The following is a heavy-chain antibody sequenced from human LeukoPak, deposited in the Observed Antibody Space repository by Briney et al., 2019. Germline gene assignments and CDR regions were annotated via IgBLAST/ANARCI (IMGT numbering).Heavy chain of an antibody. CDR2: IDPSSGAT. D-gene: IGHD1-26*01. CDR1: GYTFTDYY. Sequence: ASVKVSCKTSGYTFTDYYFHWVRQAPGQGLEWMGWIDPSSGATNYAQQFQGRVTMTRDTSLSTAYMELTRLISDDTAVYCCARDVDSGSSLDHWGQGTLVTVSS. CDR3: ARDVDSGSSLDH. J-gene: IGHJ4*02. V-gene: IGHV1-2*02.